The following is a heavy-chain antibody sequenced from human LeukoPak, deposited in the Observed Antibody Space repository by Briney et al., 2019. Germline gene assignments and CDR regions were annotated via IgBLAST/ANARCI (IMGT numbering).Heavy chain of an antibody. CDR2: ISGSGGTT. CDR1: GLTFSSYA. CDR3: AKILDDYYYFGMDV. Sequence: GGSLRLSCAASGLTFSSYAMSWVRQAPGKGLEWVSAISGSGGTTYYADSVKGRFIISRDNSKNTLFLQMNSLRAEDTAVYYCAKILDDYYYFGMDVWGQGTTVAVSS. J-gene: IGHJ6*02. D-gene: IGHD1-26*01. V-gene: IGHV3-23*01.